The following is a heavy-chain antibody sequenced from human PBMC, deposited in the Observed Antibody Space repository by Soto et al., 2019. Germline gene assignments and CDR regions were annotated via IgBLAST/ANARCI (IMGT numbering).Heavy chain of an antibody. V-gene: IGHV3-23*01. Sequence: PGGSLRLSCAASGFTFSSYAMSWVRRAPGKGLEWVSAISGSGGRTYNADSVKGRFTISRDNSRNSLYLQMDSLRDEDTALYYCAKGRYDFWSPYYFDSWGQGTLVTVSS. CDR2: ISGSGGRT. J-gene: IGHJ4*02. CDR3: AKGRYDFWSPYYFDS. D-gene: IGHD3-3*01. CDR1: GFTFSSYA.